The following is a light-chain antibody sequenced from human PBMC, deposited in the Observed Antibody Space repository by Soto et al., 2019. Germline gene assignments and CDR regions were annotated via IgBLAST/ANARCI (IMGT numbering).Light chain of an antibody. CDR3: QQRYNWPNT. CDR2: DAS. J-gene: IGKJ2*01. V-gene: IGKV3-11*01. CDR1: QSVGTY. Sequence: EIVLTQSPATLSLSPGERATLSCRTSQSVGTYLAWYQHNPGQAPRLLIYDASNRATGIPARFSGSGSGTDVTLTISSPEPEDFAVYYCQQRYNWPNTFGQGNKLEIK.